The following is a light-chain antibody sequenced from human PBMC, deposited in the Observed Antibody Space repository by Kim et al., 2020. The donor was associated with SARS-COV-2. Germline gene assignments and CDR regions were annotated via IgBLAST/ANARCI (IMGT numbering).Light chain of an antibody. CDR1: SGSIASNY. CDR2: EEN. CDR3: QSYNSSNL. J-gene: IGLJ3*02. Sequence: GTTVSLSCTGSSGSIASNYVTWCQQRPGSVPATVTYEENQRPSGVPDRFSGSIDSSSNSASLSISGLKTEDEADYYCQSYNSSNLFGGGTQLTVL. V-gene: IGLV6-57*02.